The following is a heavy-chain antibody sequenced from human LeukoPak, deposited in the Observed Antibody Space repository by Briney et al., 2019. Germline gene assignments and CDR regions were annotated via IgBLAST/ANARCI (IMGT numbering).Heavy chain of an antibody. CDR3: AKGATVTIRSFDY. CDR1: GFTFSSHA. D-gene: IGHD4-17*01. Sequence: GGSLRLSCAASGFTFSSHAMSWVRQAPGKGLEWASGISTGGSSTYYADSVKGRFTISRDNSKNTLYLQMNSLRAEDTAVYYCAKGATVTIRSFDYWGQGTLVTVSS. V-gene: IGHV3-23*01. CDR2: ISTGGSST. J-gene: IGHJ4*02.